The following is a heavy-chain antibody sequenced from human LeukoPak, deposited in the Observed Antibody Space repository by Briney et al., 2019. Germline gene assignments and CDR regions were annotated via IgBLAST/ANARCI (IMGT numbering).Heavy chain of an antibody. J-gene: IGHJ3*02. V-gene: IGHV3-23*01. D-gene: IGHD3-22*01. CDR2: ISASGGST. CDR1: GFTFSSFA. Sequence: QPGGSLRLSCAASGFTFSSFATSWVRQAPGKGLEWVSGISASGGSTYYADSVKGRFTISRDNSKNTLYLQMNSLRAEDTAVYYCAKGFYDNSASGGFDIWGQGTMVTVSS. CDR3: AKGFYDNSASGGFDI.